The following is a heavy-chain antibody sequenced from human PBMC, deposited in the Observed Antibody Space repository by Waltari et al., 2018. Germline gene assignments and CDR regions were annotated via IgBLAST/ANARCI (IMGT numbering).Heavy chain of an antibody. D-gene: IGHD2-15*01. Sequence: EVQLVESGGGLIQPGGSLRLSCAATGFTDSSDYMSWVRQAPGKGLEWISVIHSGGTTYYSDSVKGRFTISRDNSKNTLYLQMNSLRAEDTAVYYCARVQGWPTIPDYWGQGTLVTVSS. V-gene: IGHV3-53*01. J-gene: IGHJ4*02. CDR2: IHSGGTT. CDR3: ARVQGWPTIPDY. CDR1: GFTDSSDY.